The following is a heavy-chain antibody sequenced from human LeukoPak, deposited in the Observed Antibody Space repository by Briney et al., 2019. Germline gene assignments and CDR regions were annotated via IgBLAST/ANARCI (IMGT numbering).Heavy chain of an antibody. J-gene: IGHJ6*02. CDR1: GFTVSSNY. CDR3: ARAMTTVTTGGVDV. Sequence: GGSLRLSCAASGFTVSSNYMSWVRQAPGKGLEWVSVIYSGGSTYYADSVRGRFTISRDNSRNTLYLQMDSLRGEDTALYYCARAMTTVTTGGVDVWGQGTTVTVSS. CDR2: IYSGGST. D-gene: IGHD4-17*01. V-gene: IGHV3-53*05.